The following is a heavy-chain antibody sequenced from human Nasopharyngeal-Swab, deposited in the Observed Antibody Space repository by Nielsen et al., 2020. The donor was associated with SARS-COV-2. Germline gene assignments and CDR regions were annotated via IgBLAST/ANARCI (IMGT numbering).Heavy chain of an antibody. CDR1: GFTFSDYY. Sequence: GGSLRLSCAASGFTFSDYYMSWIRQAPGRGLEWVSYISSSSSYTNYADSVKGRFTISRDNAKNSLYLQMNSLRAEDTAVYYCAREYSESYLGVDYWGQGTLVTVSS. CDR2: ISSSSSYT. D-gene: IGHD1-26*01. V-gene: IGHV3-11*06. CDR3: AREYSESYLGVDY. J-gene: IGHJ4*02.